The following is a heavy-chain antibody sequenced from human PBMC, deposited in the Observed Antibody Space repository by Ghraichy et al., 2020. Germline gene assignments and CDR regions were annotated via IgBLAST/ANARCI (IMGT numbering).Heavy chain of an antibody. D-gene: IGHD6-19*01. CDR1: EFTFSSYW. Sequence: GESLNISCAASEFTFSSYWMRWARQPPGKGLEWVADIRPDGSKGFYVDSVRGRFTISRDNAKNSLHLQMNSLRADDTALYYCLSDSDWASDVWGQGTMVIVSS. CDR2: IRPDGSKG. J-gene: IGHJ3*01. CDR3: LSDSDWASDV. V-gene: IGHV3-7*03.